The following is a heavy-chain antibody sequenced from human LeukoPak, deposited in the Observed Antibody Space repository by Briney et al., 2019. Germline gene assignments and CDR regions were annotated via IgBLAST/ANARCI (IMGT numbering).Heavy chain of an antibody. V-gene: IGHV3-23*01. CDR2: ISGSGGST. J-gene: IGHJ3*02. D-gene: IGHD2-2*01. CDR3: ARDRDCSSTSCFNAFDI. Sequence: GGSLRLSCAASGFTFSSYAMSWVRQAPGKGLEWVSAISGSGGSTYYADSVKGRFTISRDNSKNTLYLQMNSLRAEDTAVYYCARDRDCSSTSCFNAFDIWGQGTVVTVSS. CDR1: GFTFSSYA.